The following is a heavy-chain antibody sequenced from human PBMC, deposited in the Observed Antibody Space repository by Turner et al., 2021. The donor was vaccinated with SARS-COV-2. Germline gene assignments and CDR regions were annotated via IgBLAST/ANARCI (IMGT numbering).Heavy chain of an antibody. V-gene: IGHV1-18*04. CDR2: ISAYNGNT. D-gene: IGHD2-2*01. CDR3: ARDRPSAATFLNFDY. Sequence: QVQLVQSGAEVMKLGASVKVSSKASGYTFTSYGISWLRQDPGQGLEWMGWISAYNGNTNYAQKLQGRVTMTTDTPTSTAYMELRSLRSDDTAVYYCARDRPSAATFLNFDYWGQGTLVTVSS. J-gene: IGHJ4*02. CDR1: GYTFTSYG.